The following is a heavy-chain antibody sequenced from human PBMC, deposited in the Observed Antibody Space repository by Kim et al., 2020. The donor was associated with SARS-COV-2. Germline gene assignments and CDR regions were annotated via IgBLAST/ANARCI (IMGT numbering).Heavy chain of an antibody. CDR3: ARGLGELWFGELNWFDP. V-gene: IGHV4-34*01. CDR2: INHSGST. Sequence: SETLSLTCAVYGGSFSGYYWSWIRQPPGKGLEWIGEINHSGSTNYNPSLKSRVTISVDTSKNQFSLKLSSVTAADTAVYYCARGLGELWFGELNWFDPWGQGTLVTVSS. D-gene: IGHD3-10*01. J-gene: IGHJ5*02. CDR1: GGSFSGYY.